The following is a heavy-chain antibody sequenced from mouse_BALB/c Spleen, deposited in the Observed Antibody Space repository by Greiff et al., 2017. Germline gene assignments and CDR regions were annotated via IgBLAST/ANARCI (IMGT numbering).Heavy chain of an antibody. J-gene: IGHJ2*01. Sequence: DVKLVESGGGLVKPGGSLKLSCAASGFTFSDYYMYWVRQTPEKRLEWVATISDGGSYTYYPDSVKGRFTISRDNAKNNLYLQMSSLKSEDTAMYYCARDGGYDGYYFDYWGQGTTLTVSS. CDR2: ISDGGSYT. D-gene: IGHD2-3*01. CDR3: ARDGGYDGYYFDY. CDR1: GFTFSDYY. V-gene: IGHV5-4*02.